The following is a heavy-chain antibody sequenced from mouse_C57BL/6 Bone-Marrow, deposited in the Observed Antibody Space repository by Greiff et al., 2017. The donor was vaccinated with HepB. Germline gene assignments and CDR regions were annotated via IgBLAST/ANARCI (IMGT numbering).Heavy chain of an antibody. J-gene: IGHJ3*01. CDR3: ARLYPFAY. V-gene: IGHV5-12*01. CDR1: GFTFSDYY. Sequence: EVKLVESGGGLVQPGGSLKLSCAASGFTFSDYYMYWVRQTPEKRLEWVAYISNGGGSTYYPDTVKGRFTISRDNAKNTLYLQMSRLKSEDTAMYYCARLYPFAYWGQGTLVTVSA. D-gene: IGHD5-1-1*01. CDR2: ISNGGGST.